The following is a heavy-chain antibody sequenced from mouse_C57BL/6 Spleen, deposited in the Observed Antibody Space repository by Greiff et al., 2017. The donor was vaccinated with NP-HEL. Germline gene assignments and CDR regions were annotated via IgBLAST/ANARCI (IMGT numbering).Heavy chain of an antibody. D-gene: IGHD3-2*02. J-gene: IGHJ3*01. CDR3: ARTPDSSGYWFAY. V-gene: IGHV2-2*01. CDR2: IWSGGST. Sequence: VQGVESGPGLVQPSQSLSITCTVSGFSLTSYGVHWVRQSPGKGLEWLGVIWSGGSTDYNAAFISRLSISKDNSKSQVFFKMNSLQADDTAIYYCARTPDSSGYWFAYWGQGTLVTVSA. CDR1: GFSLTSYG.